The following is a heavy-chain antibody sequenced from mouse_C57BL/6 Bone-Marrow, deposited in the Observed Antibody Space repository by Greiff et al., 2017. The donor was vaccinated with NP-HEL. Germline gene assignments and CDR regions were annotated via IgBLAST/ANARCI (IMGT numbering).Heavy chain of an antibody. Sequence: EVQVVESGGGLVKPGGSLKLSCAASGFTFSSYAMSWVRQTPEKRLEWVATISDGGSYTYYPDNVKGRFTISRDNAKNNLYLQMSHLKSEDTAMYYCARDYYGSSYAWFAYWGQVTLVTVSA. D-gene: IGHD1-1*01. CDR1: GFTFSSYA. V-gene: IGHV5-4*01. CDR3: ARDYYGSSYAWFAY. CDR2: ISDGGSYT. J-gene: IGHJ3*01.